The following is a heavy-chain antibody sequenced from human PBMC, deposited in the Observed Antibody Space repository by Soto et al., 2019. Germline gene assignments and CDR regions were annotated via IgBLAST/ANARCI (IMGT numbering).Heavy chain of an antibody. V-gene: IGHV3-48*02. CDR1: GFTFSNYN. CDR2: IGGARSTAI. D-gene: IGHD3-22*01. Sequence: GGSLRLFCAASGFTFSNYNMNWVRQAPGKGLEWVSHIGGARSTAIYYADSVEGRFTISRDNAENSLFLQMNSLRDEDTAVYYCARDFGYDDVWGQGTTVTVSS. J-gene: IGHJ6*02. CDR3: ARDFGYDDV.